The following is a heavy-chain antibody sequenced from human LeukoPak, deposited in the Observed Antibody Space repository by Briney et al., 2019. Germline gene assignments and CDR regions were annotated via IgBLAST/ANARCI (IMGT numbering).Heavy chain of an antibody. Sequence: GGSLRLSCAASGFTFSSYGMHWVRQAPGKGLEWVAVIWYDGSNKYYADSVKGRFTISRGNSKNTLYLQMNSLRAEDTAVYYCAREDYSTKYGALKSFDYWGQGTLVTVSS. CDR2: IWYDGSNK. D-gene: IGHD4-17*01. CDR3: AREDYSTKYGALKSFDY. J-gene: IGHJ4*02. CDR1: GFTFSSYG. V-gene: IGHV3-33*01.